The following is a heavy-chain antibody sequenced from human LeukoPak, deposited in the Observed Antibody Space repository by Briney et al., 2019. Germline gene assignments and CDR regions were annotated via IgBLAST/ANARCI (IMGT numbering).Heavy chain of an antibody. Sequence: GGSLRLSCAASGFTFDDYGMSWVRQAPGKGLEWVSGINWNGGSTGHADSVKGRFTTSRDNAKNSLYLQMNSLRAEDTALYYCARGGLWFGELSPFDYWGQGTLVTVSS. J-gene: IGHJ4*02. V-gene: IGHV3-20*04. D-gene: IGHD3-10*01. CDR2: INWNGGST. CDR1: GFTFDDYG. CDR3: ARGGLWFGELSPFDY.